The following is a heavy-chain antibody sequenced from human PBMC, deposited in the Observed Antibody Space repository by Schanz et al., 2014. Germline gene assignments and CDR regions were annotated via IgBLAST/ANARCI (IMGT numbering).Heavy chain of an antibody. CDR3: ARGVGASTYGPYYFDY. V-gene: IGHV1-18*04. J-gene: IGHJ4*02. CDR2: ISAYNGHT. Sequence: QVQLVQSGAEVKKPGASVKVSCKASGYTFTTYGINWVRHTPGQGLEWMGWISAYNGHTNYAQKVQGRVSMTTDTSTSTAYMKLRSLRSDDTAVYYCARGVGASTYGPYYFDYWGQGTLVTVSS. CDR1: GYTFTTYG. D-gene: IGHD1-26*01.